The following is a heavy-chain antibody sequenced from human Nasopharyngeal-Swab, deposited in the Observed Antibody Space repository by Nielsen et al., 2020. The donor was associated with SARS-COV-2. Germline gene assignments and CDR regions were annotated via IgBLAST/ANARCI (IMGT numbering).Heavy chain of an antibody. V-gene: IGHV1-8*01. D-gene: IGHD2-2*01. CDR3: ARVGAADCSSTSCYAGVSWDYGMDV. J-gene: IGHJ6*02. Sequence: ASVKVSCKASGYTFTSYDINWVRQATGQGLEWMGWMNPNSGNTGYAQKFQGRVTMTRNTSISTAYMELSSLRSEDTAVYYCARVGAADCSSTSCYAGVSWDYGMDVWGQGTTGTVSS. CDR2: MNPNSGNT. CDR1: GYTFTSYD.